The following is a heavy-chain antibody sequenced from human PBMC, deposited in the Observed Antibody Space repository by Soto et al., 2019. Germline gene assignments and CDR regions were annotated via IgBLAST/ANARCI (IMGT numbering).Heavy chain of an antibody. Sequence: HPGGSLRLSCAASGFTFSSYAMSWVRQAPGKGLEWVSAISGSGGSTYYADSVKGRFTISRDNSKNTLYLQMNSLRAEDTAVYYCRQPGIAAAGYLDDAFDIWGQGTMVTVSS. CDR1: GFTFSSYA. D-gene: IGHD6-13*01. V-gene: IGHV3-23*01. CDR2: ISGSGGST. J-gene: IGHJ3*02. CDR3: RQPGIAAAGYLDDAFDI.